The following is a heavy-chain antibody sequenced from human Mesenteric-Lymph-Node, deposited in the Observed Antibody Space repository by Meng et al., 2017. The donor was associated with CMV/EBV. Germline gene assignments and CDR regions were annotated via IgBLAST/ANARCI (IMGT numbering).Heavy chain of an antibody. CDR2: IKSKADGGTT. CDR3: TTDQSTRQNLGG. CDR1: GFSFSNYG. Sequence: GESLKISCAASGFSFSNYGMGWVRQAPGKGPEWVGRIKSKADGGTTDYAAPVKGRVTISRDDSKNTLYLQMNSLKAEDTAVYYCTTDQSTRQNLGGWGQGTLVTVSS. J-gene: IGHJ1*01. D-gene: IGHD3-16*01. V-gene: IGHV3-15*01.